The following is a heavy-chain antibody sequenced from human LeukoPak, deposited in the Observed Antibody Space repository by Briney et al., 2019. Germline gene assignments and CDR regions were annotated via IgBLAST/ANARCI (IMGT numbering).Heavy chain of an antibody. Sequence: SETLSLTCTVSGGSISSYYWSWIRQPPGKGLEWIGYIYYSGSTNYNPSLKSRVTISVDTSKNQFSLKLSSVTAADTAVYYCAREKTPDGNWGFGELLGWFDPWGQGTLVTVSS. CDR1: GGSISSYY. CDR2: IYYSGST. CDR3: AREKTPDGNWGFGELLGWFDP. D-gene: IGHD3-10*01. V-gene: IGHV4-59*12. J-gene: IGHJ5*02.